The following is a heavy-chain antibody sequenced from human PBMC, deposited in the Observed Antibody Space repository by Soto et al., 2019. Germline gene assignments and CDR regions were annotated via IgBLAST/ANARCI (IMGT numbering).Heavy chain of an antibody. V-gene: IGHV3-23*01. CDR1: GFTCSSYG. CDR2: ILVDGRT. CDR3: AKATATGGGAFDI. D-gene: IGHD2-8*02. J-gene: IGHJ3*02. Sequence: PGGSLRLSCAASGFTCSSYGMSWVRQAPGKGLEWVSTILVDGRTFYVDSVKGRFTISRDNAKNTVYLQMNSLTAGDTALYYCAKATATGGGAFDICGQGTMVTVSS.